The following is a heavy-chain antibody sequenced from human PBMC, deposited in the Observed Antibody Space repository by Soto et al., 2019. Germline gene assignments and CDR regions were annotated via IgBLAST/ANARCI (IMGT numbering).Heavy chain of an antibody. CDR1: GYTFTSYG. CDR3: AREGYDFWSGPIHYFDY. CDR2: ISAYNGNT. D-gene: IGHD3-3*01. Sequence: ASVKVSCKASGYTFTSYGISWVRQAPGQGLEWMGWISAYNGNTNHAQKLQGRVTMTTDTSTSTAYMELRSLRSDDTAVYYCAREGYDFWSGPIHYFDYWGQGTLVTVSS. J-gene: IGHJ4*02. V-gene: IGHV1-18*01.